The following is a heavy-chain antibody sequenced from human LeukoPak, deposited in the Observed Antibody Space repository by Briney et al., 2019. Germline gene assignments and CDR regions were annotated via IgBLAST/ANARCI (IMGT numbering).Heavy chain of an antibody. CDR3: AVAGVVIGMEDY. V-gene: IGHV1-69*13. J-gene: IGHJ4*02. CDR1: GGTFSSYA. Sequence: SVKVSCKASGGTFSSYAISWVRQAPGQGLEWMGGIIPIFGTANYAQKFQGRVTITADESTSTAYMELSSLRSEDTAVYYCAVAGVVIGMEDYWGQGTLVTVSS. D-gene: IGHD3-3*01. CDR2: IIPIFGTA.